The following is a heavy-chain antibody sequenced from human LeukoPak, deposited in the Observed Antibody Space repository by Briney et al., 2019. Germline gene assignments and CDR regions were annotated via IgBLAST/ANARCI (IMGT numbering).Heavy chain of an antibody. V-gene: IGHV3-30*18. CDR2: ISYDGSNK. J-gene: IGHJ6*04. D-gene: IGHD6-19*01. Sequence: PGRSLRLSCAASGFTFSSYGMHWVRQAPGKGLEWVAVISYDGSNKYYADSVKGRFTISRDNSKNTLYLQMNSLRAEDTAVYYCAKDGYSSGGFISWDYYYGMDVWGKGATVTVSS. CDR1: GFTFSSYG. CDR3: AKDGYSSGGFISWDYYYGMDV.